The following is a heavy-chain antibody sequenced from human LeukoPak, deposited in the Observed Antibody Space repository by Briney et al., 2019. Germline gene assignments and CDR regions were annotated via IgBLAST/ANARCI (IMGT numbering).Heavy chain of an antibody. J-gene: IGHJ5*01. V-gene: IGHV1-18*01. Sequence: GASVKVSCKASGYTFTSYGISWVRQAPGQGLEWMGWISAYNGNTNYAQKLQGRVTMTTDTSTSTAYMELRSLRSDDTAVYYCARDLLPRRTYYYGSGTNWFDSWGQGTLVTVSS. CDR2: ISAYNGNT. CDR3: ARDLLPRRTYYYGSGTNWFDS. CDR1: GYTFTSYG. D-gene: IGHD3-10*01.